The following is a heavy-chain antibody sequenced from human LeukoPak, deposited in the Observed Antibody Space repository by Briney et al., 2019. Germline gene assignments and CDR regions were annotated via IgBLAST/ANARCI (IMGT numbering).Heavy chain of an antibody. CDR3: ATTYDRSGPADY. J-gene: IGHJ4*02. CDR2: FDPEDGET. D-gene: IGHD3-22*01. V-gene: IGHV1-24*01. Sequence: ASVKVSCKVSGYTLTELSIHWVRQAPGKGLEWMGGFDPEDGETIYAQKFQGRVTMTEDTSTDTAYMELSSLRSEDTAVYYCATTYDRSGPADYWGQGTLVTVSS. CDR1: GYTLTELS.